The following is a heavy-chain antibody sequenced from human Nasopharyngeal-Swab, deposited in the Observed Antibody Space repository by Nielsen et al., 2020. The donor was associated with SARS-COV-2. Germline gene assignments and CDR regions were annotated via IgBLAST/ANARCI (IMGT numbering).Heavy chain of an antibody. Sequence: SETLSLTCAVYGGSFSGYYWSWISQPPGKGLEWIGEINHSGSTNYNPSLKSRVTISVDTSKNQFSLKLSSVTAADTAVYYCARGLYSGSHEYFDLWGRGTLVTVSS. J-gene: IGHJ2*01. CDR3: ARGLYSGSHEYFDL. D-gene: IGHD1-26*01. CDR2: INHSGST. V-gene: IGHV4-34*01. CDR1: GGSFSGYY.